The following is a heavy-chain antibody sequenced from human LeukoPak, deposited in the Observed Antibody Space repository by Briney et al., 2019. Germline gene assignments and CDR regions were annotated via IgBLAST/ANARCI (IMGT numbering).Heavy chain of an antibody. D-gene: IGHD3-9*01. CDR1: GFTFSSYG. CDR2: ISGSGGST. J-gene: IGHJ4*02. Sequence: TGGSLRLSCAASGFTFSSYGMSWVRQAPGKGLEWVSAISGSGGSTYYADSVKGRFTISRDNSKNTLYLQMNSLRAEDTAVYYCAEAPIILTGYYAFDYWGQGTLVTVSS. CDR3: AEAPIILTGYYAFDY. V-gene: IGHV3-23*01.